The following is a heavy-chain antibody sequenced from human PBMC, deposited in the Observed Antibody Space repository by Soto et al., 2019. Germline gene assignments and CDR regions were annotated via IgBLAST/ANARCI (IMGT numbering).Heavy chain of an antibody. CDR1: GFTFSTYA. CDR2: ISGSGGST. CDR3: AKDPILTGYWFDP. J-gene: IGHJ5*02. Sequence: EVQLLESGGGLVQPGGSLRLSCAASGFTFSTYAMSWVRQAPGKGLEWVSTISGSGGSTYYADSVKGRFTISRDVSKKTLYLQMNGLGAEDTAVYYCAKDPILTGYWFDPWGQGTLVTVSS. D-gene: IGHD3-9*01. V-gene: IGHV3-23*01.